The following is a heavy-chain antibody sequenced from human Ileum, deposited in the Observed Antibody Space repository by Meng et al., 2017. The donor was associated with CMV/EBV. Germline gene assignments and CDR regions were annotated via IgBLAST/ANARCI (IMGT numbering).Heavy chain of an antibody. CDR1: SITRGDYY. CDR2: IKYNWRS. Sequence: SITRGDYYGTWIRQTPGKGREWIGFIKYNWRSYYNPYLKSRITISIDTSKNQFSLRLTSVTAADAAVYYCARTEDCSSARCYTGFDPWGQGTLVTVSS. J-gene: IGHJ5*02. CDR3: ARTEDCSSARCYTGFDP. D-gene: IGHD2-2*01. V-gene: IGHV4-30-4*08.